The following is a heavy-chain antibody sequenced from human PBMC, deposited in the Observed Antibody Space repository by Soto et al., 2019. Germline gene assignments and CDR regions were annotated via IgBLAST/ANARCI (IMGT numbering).Heavy chain of an antibody. D-gene: IGHD3-9*01. CDR2: ISGSGGST. V-gene: IGHV3-23*01. J-gene: IGHJ4*02. CDR1: GFTFASYN. CDR3: AKDRLRYFDWLLFGPGDY. Sequence: GGSLRLSCASSGFTFASYNMLWVRQAPGKGLEWVSAISGSGGSTYYADSVKGRFTISRDNSKNTLYLQMNSLRAEDTAVYYCAKDRLRYFDWLLFGPGDYWGQGTLVTVPQ.